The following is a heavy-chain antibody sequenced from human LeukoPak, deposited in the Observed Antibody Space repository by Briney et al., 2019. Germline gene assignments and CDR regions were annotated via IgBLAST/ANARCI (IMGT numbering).Heavy chain of an antibody. Sequence: SETLSLTCAVYGGSFSGYYWSWIRQPPGKGLEWIGEVNHSGSTNYNPSLRSRVTISVDTSKNQFSLKLSSVTAADTAVYYCASFYCSGGSCYQYYYYYYMDVWGKGTTVTISS. J-gene: IGHJ6*03. V-gene: IGHV4-34*01. CDR2: VNHSGST. CDR1: GGSFSGYY. D-gene: IGHD2-15*01. CDR3: ASFYCSGGSCYQYYYYYYMDV.